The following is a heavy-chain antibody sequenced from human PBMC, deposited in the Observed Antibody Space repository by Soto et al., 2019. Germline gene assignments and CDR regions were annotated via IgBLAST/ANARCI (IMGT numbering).Heavy chain of an antibody. CDR3: AKNSETYGDSKFDS. CDR2: IYYSGST. Sequence: SETLSLTCTVSGGSISSYYWSWIRQPPGKGLEWIGYIYYSGSTNYNPSLKSRVTISVDTSKNTLYLQMNSLRAEDTAVYYCAKNSETYGDSKFDSWGRGTLVTVSS. V-gene: IGHV4-59*12. D-gene: IGHD4-17*01. CDR1: GGSISSYY. J-gene: IGHJ4*02.